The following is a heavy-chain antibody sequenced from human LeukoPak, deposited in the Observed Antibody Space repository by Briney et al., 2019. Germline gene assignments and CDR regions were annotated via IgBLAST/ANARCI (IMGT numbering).Heavy chain of an antibody. Sequence: GGSLRLSCAASGFTFSSYWMSWVRQAPGKGLEWVANIKQDGSEKYYVDSVKGRFTISRDNAKNSLYLQMKSLRAEDTAVYYCARDMYYDILTGYYYYYGMDVWGKGTTVTVSS. D-gene: IGHD3-9*01. CDR2: IKQDGSEK. CDR1: GFTFSSYW. J-gene: IGHJ6*04. V-gene: IGHV3-7*03. CDR3: ARDMYYDILTGYYYYYGMDV.